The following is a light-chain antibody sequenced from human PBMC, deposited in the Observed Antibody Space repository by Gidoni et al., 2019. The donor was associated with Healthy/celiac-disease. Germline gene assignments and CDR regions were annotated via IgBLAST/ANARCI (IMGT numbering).Light chain of an antibody. J-gene: IGKJ2*01. Sequence: EIVMTQSPATLSVSPGERATLSCRASQSVSSNLAWYQQKPGQAPRRLIYGASSGSGTEVTLTISSLQSEDFAVYYCQQYNNWTPGYTFGQGTKLEIK. V-gene: IGKV3-15*01. CDR3: QQYNNWTPGYT. CDR1: QSVSSN. CDR2: GAS.